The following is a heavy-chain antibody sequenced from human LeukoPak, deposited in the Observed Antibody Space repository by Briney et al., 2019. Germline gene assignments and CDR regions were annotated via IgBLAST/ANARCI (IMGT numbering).Heavy chain of an antibody. CDR1: GGSISSSSYY. J-gene: IGHJ3*02. V-gene: IGHV4-39*07. CDR2: MYYTGST. CDR3: ARTPQSRAEVWAFDI. Sequence: SETLSLTCTVSGGSISSSSYYWGWIRQPPGKGLEWIGSMYYTGSTYYNPSLKSRVTISVDTSKNHLSLKLRSVTAADTAVYYCARTPQSRAEVWAFDIWGQGTMVTVSS. D-gene: IGHD2-21*01.